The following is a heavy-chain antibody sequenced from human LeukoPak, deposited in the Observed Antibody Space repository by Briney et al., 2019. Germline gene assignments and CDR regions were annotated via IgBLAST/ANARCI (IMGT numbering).Heavy chain of an antibody. CDR2: IYYSGST. CDR3: ARRRHPLIYGMDV. CDR1: GGSISSSSYY. V-gene: IGHV4-39*07. J-gene: IGHJ6*02. Sequence: SETLSLTCTVSGGSISSSSYYWGWIRQPPGKGLEWIGSIYYSGSTYYNPSLKSRVTISVDTSKNQFSLKLSSVPAADTAVYYCARRRHPLIYGMDVWGQGTTVTVSS.